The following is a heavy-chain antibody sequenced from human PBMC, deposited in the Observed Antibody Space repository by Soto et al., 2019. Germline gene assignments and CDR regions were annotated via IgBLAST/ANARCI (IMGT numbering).Heavy chain of an antibody. D-gene: IGHD3-16*01. J-gene: IGHJ3*02. CDR2: IKQDGSEI. CDR3: ARSMGWGDAFDI. V-gene: IGHV3-7*01. Sequence: EVQLVESGGGWVQPGGSLRLSCAASGFTFNTYWMTWVRQAPGQGLEWVANIKQDGSEIYYVESVKDRFTISRDNAKNSLYLQMSSLRAEDTAVYHCARSMGWGDAFDIWGQGTVITVSS. CDR1: GFTFNTYW.